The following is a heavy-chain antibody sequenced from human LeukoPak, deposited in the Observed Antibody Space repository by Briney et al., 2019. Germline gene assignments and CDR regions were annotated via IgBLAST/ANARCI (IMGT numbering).Heavy chain of an antibody. Sequence: ASVKVSCKASGYTFTNYGISWVRQAPGQGLEWMGWISAYNGNTNYAQKLQGRVTMTTDTSTSTAYMELRSLRSDDTAVYYCASSYGDYDAFDIWGQGTMVTVSS. CDR2: ISAYNGNT. CDR1: GYTFTNYG. J-gene: IGHJ3*02. D-gene: IGHD4-17*01. V-gene: IGHV1-18*01. CDR3: ASSYGDYDAFDI.